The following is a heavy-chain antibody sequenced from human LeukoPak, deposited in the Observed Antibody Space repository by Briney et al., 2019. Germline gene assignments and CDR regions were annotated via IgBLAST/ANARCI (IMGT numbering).Heavy chain of an antibody. Sequence: PGGSLRLSCAASGFTFNNAWMSWVRQAPGKGLEWVSSISGSGTGTYNGDSVKGRFTISRDNSKNTLFLQMNSLRAEDTAVYYCAKGYGTTDAFEIWGQGTRVTVSS. CDR3: AKGYGTTDAFEI. J-gene: IGHJ3*02. CDR2: ISGSGTGT. CDR1: GFTFNNAW. V-gene: IGHV3-23*01. D-gene: IGHD4-17*01.